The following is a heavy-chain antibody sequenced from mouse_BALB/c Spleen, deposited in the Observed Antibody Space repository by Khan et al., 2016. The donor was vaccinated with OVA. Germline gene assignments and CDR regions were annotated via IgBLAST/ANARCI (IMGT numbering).Heavy chain of an antibody. CDR1: GFTFTSYG. CDR3: EKMGRSAN. Sequence: EVQLVESGRGLVKPGGSLKLSCAASGFTFTSYGMSWVRQTPDKRLELVATINTNGGSTYYPDTVKGRFTISRDTATNTLYLQMSSLTSEDTAMYYDEKMGRSANWGQGTTLTVAS. V-gene: IGHV5-6-3*01. CDR2: INTNGGST. J-gene: IGHJ2*01.